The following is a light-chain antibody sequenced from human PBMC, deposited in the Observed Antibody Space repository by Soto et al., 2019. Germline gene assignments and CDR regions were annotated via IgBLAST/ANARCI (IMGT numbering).Light chain of an antibody. CDR3: LQYDSLPHT. Sequence: DIQMTQSPSSLSASVGGRVTITCQASQDIRKSLNWYQQKPGKAPDLLIYDASNLEKGATSMCSGGGAGKQFTFTISSLQPEVVATYYCLQYDSLPHTFGPGTKLHIK. V-gene: IGKV1-33*01. J-gene: IGKJ3*01. CDR2: DAS. CDR1: QDIRKS.